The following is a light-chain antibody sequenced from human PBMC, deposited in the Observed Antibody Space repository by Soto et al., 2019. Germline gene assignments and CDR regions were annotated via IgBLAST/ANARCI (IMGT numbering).Light chain of an antibody. J-gene: IGKJ2*01. CDR1: SSSKW. V-gene: IGKV1-5*01. CDR3: QHTTDFT. Sequence: DIQMTQSPSNLAASVGDTVTMTCRSSSKWLAWYQKKPGKAPKLLIYDVSNLERGVPPRFSGSTSGSESTLTITDLQPYDPGTYYCQHTTDFTFGQGTKVEIK. CDR2: DVS.